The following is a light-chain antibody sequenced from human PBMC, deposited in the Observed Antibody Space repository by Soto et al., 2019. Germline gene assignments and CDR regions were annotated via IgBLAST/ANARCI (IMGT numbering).Light chain of an antibody. Sequence: AIQMTQSPSSLSASVGDRVTITCRASQDIRIDLGCYQQNPGKAPKLLIYGASRLQSGVPSRFSGSGSGTEFTLTISSLESDDFATYYCLQDRNYPRTFGQGTKVAIK. CDR3: LQDRNYPRT. V-gene: IGKV1-6*01. J-gene: IGKJ1*01. CDR1: QDIRID. CDR2: GAS.